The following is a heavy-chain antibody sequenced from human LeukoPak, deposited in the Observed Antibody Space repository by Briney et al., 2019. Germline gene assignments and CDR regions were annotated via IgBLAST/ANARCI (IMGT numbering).Heavy chain of an antibody. D-gene: IGHD3-16*01. CDR1: GYTFTRYA. J-gene: IGHJ4*02. CDR3: ARHDNDDDFDY. V-gene: IGHV7-4-1*02. Sequence: ASVKVSCKASGYTFTRYAINWLRQAPGQGLEWMGWINMYTANPAYAQGFTERFVFSLDTSVTTAYLQISNLKTEDTAVYYCARHDNDDDFDYWGQGALVTVSS. CDR2: INMYTANP.